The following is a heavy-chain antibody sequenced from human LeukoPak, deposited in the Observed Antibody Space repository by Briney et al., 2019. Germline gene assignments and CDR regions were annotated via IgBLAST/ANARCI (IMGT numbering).Heavy chain of an antibody. CDR1: GLTFGDSA. CDR3: ARIGHDLYQTFDS. Sequence: PGGSLRLSCAASGLTFGDSAIHWVRQASGRGLEWVARIRTKPNIYATAYAASVKGRFSISRDDSQNTAFLQLNSLQTEDTAVYYCARIGHDLYQTFDSWGHGTLITVSS. D-gene: IGHD2-2*01. V-gene: IGHV3-73*01. J-gene: IGHJ5*01. CDR2: IRTKPNIYAT.